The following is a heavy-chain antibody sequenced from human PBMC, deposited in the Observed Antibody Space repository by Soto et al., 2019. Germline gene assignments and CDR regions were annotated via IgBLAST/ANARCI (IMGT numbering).Heavy chain of an antibody. J-gene: IGHJ3*01. CDR2: IHSDGTST. CDR1: GFTFDYYW. V-gene: IGHV3-74*01. Sequence: EVQLVESGGGLVQPGESLRLSCAASGFTFDYYWMHWVRQAPGKVLVWVSRIHSDGTSTPYADSVKGLFTISRDNAKNTLSLQMNSLRAEDTAVYYCARGDRGAFDLWGQGTVVTVSS. CDR3: ARGDRGAFDL. D-gene: IGHD1-26*01.